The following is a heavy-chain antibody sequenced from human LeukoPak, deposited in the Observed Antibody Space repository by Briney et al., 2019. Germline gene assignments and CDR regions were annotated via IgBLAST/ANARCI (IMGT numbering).Heavy chain of an antibody. CDR1: GGSFSGYY. CDR3: ARGQYSYGYRYYYYGMDV. V-gene: IGHV4-34*01. J-gene: IGHJ6*02. CDR2: INHSGST. D-gene: IGHD5-18*01. Sequence: TSETLSFTCAVYGGSFSGYYWSWIRQPPGKGLEWIGEINHSGSTNYNPSLKSRVTISVDTSKNQFSLKLSSVTAADTAVYYCARGQYSYGYRYYYYGMDVWGQGTTVTVSS.